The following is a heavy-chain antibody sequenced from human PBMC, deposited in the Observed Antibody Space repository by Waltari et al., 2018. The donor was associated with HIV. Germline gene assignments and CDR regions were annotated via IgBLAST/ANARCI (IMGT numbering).Heavy chain of an antibody. CDR2: FSHSGST. CDR1: GYSISSGYY. V-gene: IGHV4-38-2*01. Sequence: QVQLQESGPGLVKPSETLSLTCPVSGYSISSGYYWGWIRQPPGKGLEWIGGFSHSGSTYYNPSLKSRVTISVDTSKNQFSLKLSSVTAADTAVYYCARVYGGNSIDAFDIWGQGTMVTVSS. J-gene: IGHJ3*02. CDR3: ARVYGGNSIDAFDI. D-gene: IGHD4-17*01.